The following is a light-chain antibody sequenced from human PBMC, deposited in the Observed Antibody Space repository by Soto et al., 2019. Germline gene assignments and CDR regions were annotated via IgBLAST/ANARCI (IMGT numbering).Light chain of an antibody. J-gene: IGKJ5*01. CDR3: QKSGT. V-gene: IGKV3-11*01. CDR1: QRVSNQ. CDR2: DPS. Sequence: EIVLTQSPATLSLSPGESASLSCRASQRVSNQVGWYKQKPGQAPRLLIYDPSNRATDIPARFSGSGSGTDCTLTISSLELEDFAVYYCQKSGTFGQGTRLEIK.